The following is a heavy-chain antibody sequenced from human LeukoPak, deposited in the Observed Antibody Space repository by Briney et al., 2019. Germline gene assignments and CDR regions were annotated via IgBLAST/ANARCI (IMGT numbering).Heavy chain of an antibody. CDR2: ICGTGGST. CDR1: GFTFSSYA. J-gene: IGHJ4*02. D-gene: IGHD3-3*01. Sequence: GGSLRLSCAASGFTFSSYARSWVRQAPGKGLEWVSAICGTGGSTYYADPVKRRFTTSRDDSKNTLKLQMNSLRAEDTAVYYWARVVPYYDFWSGYPFDYWGQGTLVTVSS. V-gene: IGHV3-23*01. CDR3: ARVVPYYDFWSGYPFDY.